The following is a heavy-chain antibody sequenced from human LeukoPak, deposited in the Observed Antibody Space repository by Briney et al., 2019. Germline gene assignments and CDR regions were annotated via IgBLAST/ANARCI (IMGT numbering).Heavy chain of an antibody. CDR3: AREPHSDFWSGYYYYGMDV. V-gene: IGHV1-69*05. Sequence: GASVKVSCKASGGTFSSYAISWVRQAPGQGLGWMGGIIPIFGTANYAQKLQGRVTMTTDTSTSTAYMELRSLRSDDTAVYYCAREPHSDFWSGYYYYGMDVWGQGTTVTVSS. CDR1: GGTFSSYA. CDR2: IIPIFGTA. D-gene: IGHD3-3*01. J-gene: IGHJ6*02.